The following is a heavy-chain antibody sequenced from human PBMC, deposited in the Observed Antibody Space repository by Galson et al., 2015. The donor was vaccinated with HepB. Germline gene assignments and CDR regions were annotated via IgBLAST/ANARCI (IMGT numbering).Heavy chain of an antibody. D-gene: IGHD1-14*01. CDR2: ISSGSSYI. Sequence: SLRLSCAASGFTLSSYGMNWVRQAPGKGLEWVSFISSGSSYIYYADSVKGRFTISRDNAKKSLYLQMNSLRVEDTAMYYCARRGPETGFYYYYMDVWGKGTTVTVSS. CDR3: ARRGPETGFYYYYMDV. CDR1: GFTLSSYG. V-gene: IGHV3-21*01. J-gene: IGHJ6*03.